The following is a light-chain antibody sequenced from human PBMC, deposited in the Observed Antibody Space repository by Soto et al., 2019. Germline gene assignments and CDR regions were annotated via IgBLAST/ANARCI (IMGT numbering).Light chain of an antibody. CDR3: CSYTVSYTDVV. CDR1: SSDVGGYKY. CDR2: DVT. Sequence: QSALTQPHSVSGSPGQSVTISCTGTSSDVGGYKYVSWYQQYPGKAPKLMIYDVTKRPSGVPDRFSGSKSGNTASLTISGLQDEDEDDYYGCSYTVSYTDVVFGGGTKLTGL. J-gene: IGLJ2*01. V-gene: IGLV2-11*01.